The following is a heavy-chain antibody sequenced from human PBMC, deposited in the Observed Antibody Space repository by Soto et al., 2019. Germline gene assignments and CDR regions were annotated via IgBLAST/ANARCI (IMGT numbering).Heavy chain of an antibody. CDR1: GGTFSSYA. D-gene: IGHD3-22*01. CDR3: ARVVYYDSSGYYYGDAFDI. V-gene: IGHV1-69*13. J-gene: IGHJ3*02. Sequence: SVKVSCKASGGTFSSYAISWVRQAPGQGLEWMGGIIPIFGTQNYAQKFQGRVTITADESTSTAYMELSSLSSEDTAVFYFARVVYYDSSGYYYGDAFDIWGQGTMVTVSS. CDR2: IIPIFGTQ.